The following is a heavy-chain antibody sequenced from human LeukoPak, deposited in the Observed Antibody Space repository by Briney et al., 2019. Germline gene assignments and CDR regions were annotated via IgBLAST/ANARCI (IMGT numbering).Heavy chain of an antibody. V-gene: IGHV3-48*03. CDR3: ARDSHKFDSSGYYPDAFDI. CDR2: ISSSGSSR. J-gene: IGHJ3*02. CDR1: GLTFSSYE. D-gene: IGHD3-22*01. Sequence: GGSLRLSCAASGLTFSSYEMNWVRQAPGKGLEWVSYISSSGSSRYYPASFKSLFPISRDNAKNSLYLQMHSLRAEDTAVYYCARDSHKFDSSGYYPDAFDIWGQGTMVTVSS.